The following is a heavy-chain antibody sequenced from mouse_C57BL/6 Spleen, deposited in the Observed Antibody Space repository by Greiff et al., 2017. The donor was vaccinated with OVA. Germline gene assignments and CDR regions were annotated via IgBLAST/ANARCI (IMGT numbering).Heavy chain of an antibody. D-gene: IGHD1-1*01. CDR1: GYTFTSYW. CDR2: IDPSDSYT. CDR3: ARWIYYYGSSPLYYFDY. V-gene: IGHV1-69*01. J-gene: IGHJ2*01. Sequence: QVQLKQPGAELVMPGASVKLSCKASGYTFTSYWMHWVKQRPGQGLEWIGEIDPSDSYTNYNQKFKGKSTLTVDKSSSTAYMQLSSLTSEDSAVYYCARWIYYYGSSPLYYFDYWGQGTTLTVSS.